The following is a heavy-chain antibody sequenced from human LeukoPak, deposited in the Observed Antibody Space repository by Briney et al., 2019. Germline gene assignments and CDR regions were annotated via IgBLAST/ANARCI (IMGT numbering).Heavy chain of an antibody. CDR3: AKDLVTGPHYYYYGMDV. D-gene: IGHD1-26*01. V-gene: IGHV3-43D*03. CDR2: ISWDGGST. J-gene: IGHJ6*02. Sequence: GGSLRLSCVASGFPFDGSAMHWVRQTPGKGLEWVSLISWDGGSTYYADSVKGRFTISRDNSKNSLYLQMNSLRPDDTALYYCAKDLVTGPHYYYYGMDVWGQGTTVTVSS. CDR1: GFPFDGSA.